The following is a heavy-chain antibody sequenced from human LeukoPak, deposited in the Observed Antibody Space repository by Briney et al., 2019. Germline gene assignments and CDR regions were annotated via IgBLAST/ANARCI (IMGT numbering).Heavy chain of an antibody. CDR1: GHTFIDYY. CDR2: ISPDSGGT. CDR3: ARGVDLYSKYFDY. D-gene: IGHD4-11*01. J-gene: IGHJ4*02. Sequence: ASVTVSCKASGHTFIDYYIHWVRQASGQGLEFLGWISPDSGGTNYPQKFQGRVTLTRDTSISPAYMELSRLRSDDTAVYYCARGVDLYSKYFDYWGQGTPVTVSS. V-gene: IGHV1-2*02.